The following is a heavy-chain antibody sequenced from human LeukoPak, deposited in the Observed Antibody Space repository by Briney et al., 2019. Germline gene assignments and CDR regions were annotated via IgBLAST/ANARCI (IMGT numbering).Heavy chain of an antibody. J-gene: IGHJ4*02. D-gene: IGHD2-15*01. V-gene: IGHV3-33*01. CDR1: GFTFSSYG. CDR2: IWYDGSNK. Sequence: GGSLRLSCAASGFTFSSYGMHWVRQAPGKGLEWVAVIWYDGSNKYYADSVKGRFTISRDSSKNTLYLQMNSLRAEDTAVYYCARDGRRYCSGGSCYHLDYWGQGTLVTVSS. CDR3: ARDGRRYCSGGSCYHLDY.